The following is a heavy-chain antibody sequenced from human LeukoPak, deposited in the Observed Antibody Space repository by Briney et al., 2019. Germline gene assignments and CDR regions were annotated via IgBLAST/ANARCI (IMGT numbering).Heavy chain of an antibody. Sequence: NPSETLSLTCAVYGGSFSGYYWSWIRQPPGKGLEWIGEINHRGSTNDNPSIKSRVTISVDTSKNQFSLKLSAVTAAHTAVYYCARGKVNNWFDPWGQGTLVTVSS. V-gene: IGHV4-34*01. D-gene: IGHD2-21*01. J-gene: IGHJ5*02. CDR3: ARGKVNNWFDP. CDR2: INHRGST. CDR1: GGSFSGYY.